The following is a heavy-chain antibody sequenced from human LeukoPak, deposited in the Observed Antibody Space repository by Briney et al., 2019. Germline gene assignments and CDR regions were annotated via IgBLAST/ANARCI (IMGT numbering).Heavy chain of an antibody. D-gene: IGHD2-2*01. J-gene: IGHJ6*02. CDR3: ARERIVVVPAAIKGYYYYYYGMDV. V-gene: IGHV4-34*01. Sequence: SETLSLTCAVYGGSFSGYYWSWIRQPPGKGLEWIGEINHSGSTNYNPSLKSRATISVDTSKNQFSLKLSSVTAADTAVYYCARERIVVVPAAIKGYYYYYYGMDVWGQGTTVTVSS. CDR2: INHSGST. CDR1: GGSFSGYY.